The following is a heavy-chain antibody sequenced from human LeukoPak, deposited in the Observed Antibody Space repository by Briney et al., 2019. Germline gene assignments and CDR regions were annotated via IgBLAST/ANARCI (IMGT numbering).Heavy chain of an antibody. D-gene: IGHD3-16*01. V-gene: IGHV3-23*01. Sequence: GGSLRLSCAASGFTFSSYAMSWVRQAPGKGLEWVSAISGSGGSTYYADSVKGRFTISRDNSKNTLYLQMSSLRAEDTAVYYCARDRMITFGGVIPYYFDYWGQGTLVTVSS. CDR1: GFTFSSYA. J-gene: IGHJ4*02. CDR2: ISGSGGST. CDR3: ARDRMITFGGVIPYYFDY.